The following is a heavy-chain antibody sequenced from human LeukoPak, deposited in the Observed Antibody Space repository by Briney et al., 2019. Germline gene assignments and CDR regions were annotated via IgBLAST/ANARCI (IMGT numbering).Heavy chain of an antibody. CDR2: IIPIFGTA. J-gene: IGHJ4*02. D-gene: IGHD1-26*01. CDR3: ARGDLVGATWLPLDY. V-gene: IGHV1-69*05. CDR1: GGTFSSYA. Sequence: SVKVSCKASGGTFSSYAISWVRQAPGQGLERMGGIIPIFGTANYAQKFQGRVTITTDESTSTAYMELSSLRSEDTAVYYCARGDLVGATWLPLDYWGQGTLVTVSS.